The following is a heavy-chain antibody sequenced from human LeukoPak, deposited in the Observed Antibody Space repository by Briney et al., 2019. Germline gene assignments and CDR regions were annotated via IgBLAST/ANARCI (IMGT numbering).Heavy chain of an antibody. Sequence: GSLRLSGAASGFTFSSYAMHWVRQAPGKGLEWVAVISYDGSNKYYADSVKGRFTISRDNSKNTLYLQMNSLRAEDTAVYYCAREPPYYYYMDVWGKGTTVTVSS. V-gene: IGHV3-30*01. CDR2: ISYDGSNK. CDR1: GFTFSSYA. CDR3: AREPPYYYYMDV. J-gene: IGHJ6*03.